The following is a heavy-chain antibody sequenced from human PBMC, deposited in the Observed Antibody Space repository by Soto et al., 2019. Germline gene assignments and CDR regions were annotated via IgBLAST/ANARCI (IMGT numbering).Heavy chain of an antibody. Sequence: SVKVSCKACRVTFSSYSISWLRHSPGQGLEWMGGIIPIFGTANYAQKFQGRVTITADESTSTAYMELSSLRSEDTAVYYCARGTVVRGAVYYYYGMDVWGQGTTVTVSS. CDR1: RVTFSSYS. CDR3: ARGTVVRGAVYYYYGMDV. D-gene: IGHD3-10*01. V-gene: IGHV1-69*13. CDR2: IIPIFGTA. J-gene: IGHJ6*02.